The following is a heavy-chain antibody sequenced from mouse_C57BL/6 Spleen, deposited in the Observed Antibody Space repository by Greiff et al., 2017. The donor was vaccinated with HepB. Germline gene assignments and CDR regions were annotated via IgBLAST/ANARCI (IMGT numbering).Heavy chain of an antibody. CDR1: GFTFTDYY. CDR2: IRNKANGYTT. D-gene: IGHD2-3*01. Sequence: DVHLVESGGGLVQPGGSLSLSCAASGFTFTDYYMSWVRQPPGKALEWLGFIRNKANGYTTEYSASVKGRFTISRDNSQSILYLQMNALRAEDSATYYCARYRKDGYYGFDYWGQGTTLTVSS. J-gene: IGHJ2*01. CDR3: ARYRKDGYYGFDY. V-gene: IGHV7-3*01.